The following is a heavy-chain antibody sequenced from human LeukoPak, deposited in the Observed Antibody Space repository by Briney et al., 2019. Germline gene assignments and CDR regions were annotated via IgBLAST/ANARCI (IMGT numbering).Heavy chain of an antibody. J-gene: IGHJ4*02. CDR3: ARGGKATVVTM. D-gene: IGHD4-23*01. CDR2: ISHIGST. Sequence: PSETLSLTCTVSGASISGHYLTWLRQPPGKGLEWIGYISHIGSTNYNPSLKSRVSMSVDTSKNQFSLKLTSVTAADTAVYYCARGGKATVVTMWGQGILVTVSS. CDR1: GASISGHY. V-gene: IGHV4-59*11.